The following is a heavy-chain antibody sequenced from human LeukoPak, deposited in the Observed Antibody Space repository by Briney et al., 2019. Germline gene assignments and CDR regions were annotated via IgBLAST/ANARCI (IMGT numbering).Heavy chain of an antibody. Sequence: PGGSLRLSCAASGFTFYSHWMTWVRQAPGKGLGWVAKIKEDGNEHYYVDSVKGRFTISRDNAKNSLYLQMNSLRAEDTAVYYCATGLYSSGSWGQGTLVTVSS. J-gene: IGHJ4*02. CDR1: GFTFYSHW. V-gene: IGHV3-7*05. CDR2: IKEDGNEH. D-gene: IGHD6-19*01. CDR3: ATGLYSSGS.